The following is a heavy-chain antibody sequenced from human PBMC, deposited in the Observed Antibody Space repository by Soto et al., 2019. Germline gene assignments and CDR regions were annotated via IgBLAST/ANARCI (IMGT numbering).Heavy chain of an antibody. V-gene: IGHV4-34*01. J-gene: IGHJ6*02. D-gene: IGHD1-26*01. CDR1: CGSFSGYY. CDR2: INHSGST. Sequence: SETLSLTCAVYCGSFSGYYWSWIRQPPGKGLEWIGEINHSGSTNYNPSLKSRVTISVDTSKNQFSLKLSSVTAADTAVYYCARVSYNYYYYGMDVWGQGTTVTVSS. CDR3: ARVSYNYYYYGMDV.